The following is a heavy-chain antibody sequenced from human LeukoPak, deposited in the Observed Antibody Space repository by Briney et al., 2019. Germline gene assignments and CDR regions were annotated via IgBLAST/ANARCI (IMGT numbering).Heavy chain of an antibody. V-gene: IGHV1-18*01. CDR1: GYTFTSYG. D-gene: IGHD1-26*01. J-gene: IGHJ4*02. CDR3: ARDLLGWELHYFDY. Sequence: ASVKVSCKASGYTFTSYGISRVRQAPGQGLEWMGWISAYNGNTNYAQKLQGRVTMTTDTSTSTAYMELRSLRSDDTAVYYCARDLLGWELHYFDYWGQGTLVTVSS. CDR2: ISAYNGNT.